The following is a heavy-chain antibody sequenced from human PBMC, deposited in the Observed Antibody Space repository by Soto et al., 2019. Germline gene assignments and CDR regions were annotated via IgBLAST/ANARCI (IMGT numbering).Heavy chain of an antibody. CDR2: ISWHSGTI. CDR1: GFSFRNYA. CDR3: VKEKLYSNYEYYFDY. V-gene: IGHV3-9*01. D-gene: IGHD4-4*01. Sequence: LRLSCAASGFSFRNYAMHWVRRAPGKGLEWVSGISWHSGTIGYADSVRGRFTISRDNAKNSLYLQMNSLRPEDTALYFCVKEKLYSNYEYYFDYWGQGTLVTVSS. J-gene: IGHJ4*02.